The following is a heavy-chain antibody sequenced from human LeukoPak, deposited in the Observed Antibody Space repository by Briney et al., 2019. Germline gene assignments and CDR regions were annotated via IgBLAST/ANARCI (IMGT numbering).Heavy chain of an antibody. CDR3: AKHARLAATGTEHYFDF. Sequence: GGSLRLSCAASGFTFSSYWMSWVRQAPGKGLEWVTFIRHDGTTKYYVDSVKGRFIISRDNSKNTLYLQMNSLRAEDTAVYYCAKHARLAATGTEHYFDFWGQGSLVTVSS. CDR2: IRHDGTTK. J-gene: IGHJ4*02. V-gene: IGHV3-30*02. D-gene: IGHD6-13*01. CDR1: GFTFSSYW.